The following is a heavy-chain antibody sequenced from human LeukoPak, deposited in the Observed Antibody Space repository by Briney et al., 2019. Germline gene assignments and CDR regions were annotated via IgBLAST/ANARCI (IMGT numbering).Heavy chain of an antibody. Sequence: SETLSLTCAVSGGSISSSSYYWGWIRQPPGRGLEWIGSISYSGSTYYNPSLKSRVTISVDTSKNRFSLKLSSVTAADTAVYYCARRCKCSGGNCYSYYYYAMDVWGQGTTVTVSS. V-gene: IGHV4-39*01. J-gene: IGHJ6*02. D-gene: IGHD2-15*01. CDR3: ARRCKCSGGNCYSYYYYAMDV. CDR2: ISYSGST. CDR1: GGSISSSSYY.